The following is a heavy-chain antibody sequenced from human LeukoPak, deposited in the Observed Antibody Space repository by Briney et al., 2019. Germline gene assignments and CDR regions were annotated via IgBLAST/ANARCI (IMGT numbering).Heavy chain of an antibody. CDR3: ASPPADYGQYYYYGMDV. D-gene: IGHD4-17*01. J-gene: IGHJ6*02. V-gene: IGHV1-46*01. CDR2: INPTGGST. CDR1: GYTFPSYF. Sequence: GASVKVSCKASGYTFPSYFMHWVRQAPGQGLEWMGIINPTGGSTTYAQKFQGRVTITADESTSTAYMELSSLRSEDTAVYYCASPPADYGQYYYYGMDVWGQGTTVTVSS.